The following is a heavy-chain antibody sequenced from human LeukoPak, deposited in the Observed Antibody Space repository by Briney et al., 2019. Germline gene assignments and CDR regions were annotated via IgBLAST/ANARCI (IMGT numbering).Heavy chain of an antibody. D-gene: IGHD5/OR15-5a*01. J-gene: IGHJ4*02. CDR1: GGSVSNGSYY. CDR3: ARDLRPSATFPNFDY. CDR2: IYYSGST. V-gene: IGHV4-61*01. Sequence: PSETLSLTCTVSGGSVSNGSYYWSWIRQPPGKGLEWIGYIYYSGSTNYNPSLKSRVTISVDTSKNQFSLKLSSVTAADTAVYYCARDLRPSATFPNFDYWGQGTLVTVSS.